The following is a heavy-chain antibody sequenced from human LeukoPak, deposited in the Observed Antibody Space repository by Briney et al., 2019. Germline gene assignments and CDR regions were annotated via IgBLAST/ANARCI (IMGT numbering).Heavy chain of an antibody. Sequence: PGGSLRLSCAASGFTFSSYEMNWVRQAPGKGLEWVSYISSSGSTIYYADSVKGRFTISRDNAKNSLYLQMNSLRAEDTAVYYCARDQYDSSGYYYDYWGQGTLVTVSS. J-gene: IGHJ4*02. CDR3: ARDQYDSSGYYYDY. CDR1: GFTFSSYE. D-gene: IGHD3-22*01. CDR2: ISSSGSTI. V-gene: IGHV3-48*03.